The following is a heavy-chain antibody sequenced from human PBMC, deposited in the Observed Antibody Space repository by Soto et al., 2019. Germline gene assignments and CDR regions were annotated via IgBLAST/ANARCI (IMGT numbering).Heavy chain of an antibody. Sequence: SETLSLTCSVSGGSISGSYWSWIRQSPGKGLEWLGYVYYTGSTNYSPSLRSRVSISVDTSKNEFSLRLSSVTAADTAVYFCARSVAVPGAHIDYWGQGTQVTVLL. CDR1: GGSISGSY. CDR2: VYYTGST. V-gene: IGHV4-59*01. D-gene: IGHD6-19*01. CDR3: ARSVAVPGAHIDY. J-gene: IGHJ4*02.